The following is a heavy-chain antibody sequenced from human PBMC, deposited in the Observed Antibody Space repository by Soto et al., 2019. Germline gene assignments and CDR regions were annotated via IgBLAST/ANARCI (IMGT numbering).Heavy chain of an antibody. V-gene: IGHV3-7*03. CDR2: RNQNGGEQ. D-gene: IGHD1-26*01. Sequence: EVQLVESGGGLVQPGGSLRLSCAASGFTFSSYWMSWVRQAPGKVLEWVANRNQNGGEQYYVDSVKGRFTISRDNAKNSLYLHMNSLRAEDTAVYYCAKGGAERGWFDHWGQGTLVTVSS. CDR3: AKGGAERGWFDH. J-gene: IGHJ5*02. CDR1: GFTFSSYW.